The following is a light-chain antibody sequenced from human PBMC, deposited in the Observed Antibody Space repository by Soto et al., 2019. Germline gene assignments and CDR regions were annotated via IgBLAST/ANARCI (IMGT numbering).Light chain of an antibody. V-gene: IGLV4-69*01. CDR3: QTWGTGIHVV. Sequence: QLVLTQSPSASASLGASVKLTCTLSSGHSSYAIAWHQQQPEKGPRYLMKLDSDGSHTKGDAIPDRFSGSSSGAERYLTISSLQSEDEADYYSQTWGTGIHVVFGGGTKVTVL. CDR2: LDSDGSH. J-gene: IGLJ2*01. CDR1: SGHSSYA.